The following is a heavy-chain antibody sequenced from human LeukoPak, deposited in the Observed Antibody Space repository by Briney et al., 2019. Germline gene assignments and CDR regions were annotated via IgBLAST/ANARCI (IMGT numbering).Heavy chain of an antibody. J-gene: IGHJ4*02. CDR1: GYDFTGYY. CDR3: ARDRGRLSGDRLGDY. CDR2: INPSGGST. V-gene: IGHV1-46*01. D-gene: IGHD7-27*01. Sequence: ASVKVSCKASGYDFTGYYMHWVRQAPGQGLEWMGIINPSGGSTSYAQKFQGRVTMTRDMSTSTVYMELSSLRSEDTAVYYCARDRGRLSGDRLGDYWGQGTLVTVSS.